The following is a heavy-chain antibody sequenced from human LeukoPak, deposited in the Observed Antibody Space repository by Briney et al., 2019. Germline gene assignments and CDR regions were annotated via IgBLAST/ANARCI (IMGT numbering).Heavy chain of an antibody. CDR1: GFTFNSSV. CDR3: AKADGHYYFDY. D-gene: IGHD5-24*01. CDR2: IWYDGSQK. Sequence: PGGSLRLPCPPSGFTFNSSVIHWVPQAPGKGREGVAVIWYDGSQKYYRGSVKGRFTISRDNSKNTVYLQMNSLGVEDAAIYYCAKADGHYYFDYWGQGTLVTVSS. J-gene: IGHJ4*02. V-gene: IGHV3-33*06.